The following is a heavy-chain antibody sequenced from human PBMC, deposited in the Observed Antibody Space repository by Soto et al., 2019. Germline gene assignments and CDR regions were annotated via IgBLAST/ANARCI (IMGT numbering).Heavy chain of an antibody. V-gene: IGHV3-33*01. CDR3: ARWGDNQRLDY. J-gene: IGHJ4*02. D-gene: IGHD3-16*01. CDR1: GFTFRSHG. Sequence: QVQLVESGGGVVQPGRSLRLSCAATGFTFRSHGMHWVRQAPGKGLEWVAVIWYDGSNKYYADSVKGRLAISRDNSKNTLYLQMDSLRAEDTAVYYCARWGDNQRLDYWGQGTRVTVSS. CDR2: IWYDGSNK.